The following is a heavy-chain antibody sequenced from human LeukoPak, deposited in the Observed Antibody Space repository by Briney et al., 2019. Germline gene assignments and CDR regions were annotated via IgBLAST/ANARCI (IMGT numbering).Heavy chain of an antibody. V-gene: IGHV7-4-1*02. Sequence: ASVKVSCKASGYTFTSYGISWVRQAPGQGLEWMGWINTNTGNPAYAQGFTGRFVFSLDTSVSTAYLQISSLKAEDTAVYHCARPIDFWKNWFDPWGQGTLVTVSS. CDR3: ARPIDFWKNWFDP. J-gene: IGHJ5*02. CDR2: INTNTGNP. CDR1: GYTFTSYG. D-gene: IGHD3-3*01.